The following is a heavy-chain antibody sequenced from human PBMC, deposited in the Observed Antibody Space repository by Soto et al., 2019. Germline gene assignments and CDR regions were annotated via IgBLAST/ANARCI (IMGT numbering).Heavy chain of an antibody. J-gene: IGHJ4*02. D-gene: IGHD4-17*01. V-gene: IGHV3-30-3*01. CDR2: ISYDGSNK. CDR1: GFTFSSYA. CDR3: ARAARELRCFEY. Sequence: HPGGSLRLSCAASGFTFSSYAMHWVRQAPGKGLEWVAVISYDGSNKYYADSVKGRFTISRDNSKNTLYLQMNSLRAEDTAVYYCARAARELRCFEYWGQGTLVTV.